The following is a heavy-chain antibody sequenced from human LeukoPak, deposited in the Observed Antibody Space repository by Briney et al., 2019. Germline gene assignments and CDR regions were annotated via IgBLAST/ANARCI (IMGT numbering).Heavy chain of an antibody. V-gene: IGHV4-39*07. Sequence: SETLSLTCTVSGGSISSSSYYWGWIRQPPGKGLEWIGSIYYSGSTYYNPSLKSRVTISVDKSKNQFSLKLSSVTAADTAVYYCARSIVVVPYYYYGMDVWGQGTTVTVSS. CDR2: IYYSGST. J-gene: IGHJ6*02. CDR3: ARSIVVVPYYYYGMDV. D-gene: IGHD3-22*01. CDR1: GGSISSSSYY.